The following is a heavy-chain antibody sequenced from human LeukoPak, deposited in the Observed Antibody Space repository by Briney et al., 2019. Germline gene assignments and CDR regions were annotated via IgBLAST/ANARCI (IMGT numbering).Heavy chain of an antibody. CDR2: IIPISGTA. D-gene: IGHD2-2*01. CDR3: ARGLQYQLLKALGYYYMDV. V-gene: IGHV1-69*05. CDR1: GGTFSSHA. Sequence: SVKVSCKASGGTFSSHAIAWVRQAPGQGPEWMGGIIPISGTANYAQKFQGRVTITTDESTSTAYMELSSLTSDDTAVYYCARGLQYQLLKALGYYYMDVWGEGTTVNVSS. J-gene: IGHJ6*03.